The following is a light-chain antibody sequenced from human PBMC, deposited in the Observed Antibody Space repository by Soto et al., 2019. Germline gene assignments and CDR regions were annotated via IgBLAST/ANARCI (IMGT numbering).Light chain of an antibody. CDR3: HQYVSWT. V-gene: IGKV3-20*01. CDR2: RTS. Sequence: EIVFTQSPGTVSLSPGERATLSCRASQSVSTNYLAWYQQKPGQAPRLLIYRTSTRATGIPDRFSGSGSGTDFTLTISRLEPEDFAVYYCHQYVSWTFGQGTKVDIK. J-gene: IGKJ1*01. CDR1: QSVSTNY.